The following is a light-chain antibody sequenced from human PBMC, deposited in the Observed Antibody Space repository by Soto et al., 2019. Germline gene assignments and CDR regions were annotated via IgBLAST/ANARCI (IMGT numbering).Light chain of an antibody. CDR2: HAS. J-gene: IGKJ4*01. CDR3: QQYGDSLLT. V-gene: IGKV3-20*01. CDR1: QSISSSY. Sequence: ENVLTQSPGTLSLSPGERATLSCRASQSISSSYLAWYQQKPGQTPRLLIYHASTRPTGIPGRFSGSGSGTDFTLTISRLEPEDFAVYYCQQYGDSLLTFGGGTKVEIK.